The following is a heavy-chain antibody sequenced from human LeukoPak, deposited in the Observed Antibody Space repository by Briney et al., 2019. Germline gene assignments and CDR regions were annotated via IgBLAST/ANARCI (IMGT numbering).Heavy chain of an antibody. CDR3: ARVAYYYDSSAYFDY. D-gene: IGHD3-22*01. CDR1: GYTFIDYY. Sequence: AGSVRVSCKASGYTFIDYYIHWVRQAPGQGLEWMGWINPNSGGTNYAQKFQGRVTMTRDTSISTAYMELSRLRSDDTAVYYCARVAYYYDSSAYFDYWGQGTLVTVSS. V-gene: IGHV1-2*02. J-gene: IGHJ4*02. CDR2: INPNSGGT.